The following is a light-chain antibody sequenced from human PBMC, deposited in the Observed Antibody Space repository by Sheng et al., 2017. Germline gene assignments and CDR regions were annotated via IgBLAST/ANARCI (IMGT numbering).Light chain of an antibody. CDR1: VLPKQY. Sequence: SHELTQPPSVSVSPGQTARITCSGDVLPKQYGYWYQQKPGQAPVLVIYKDSERPSGIPERFSGSSSGTTVTLTISGVQAEDEADYYCQSADSSGSYEVFGGGTKLTVL. CDR3: QSADSSGSYEV. CDR2: KDS. J-gene: IGLJ2*01. V-gene: IGLV3-25*03.